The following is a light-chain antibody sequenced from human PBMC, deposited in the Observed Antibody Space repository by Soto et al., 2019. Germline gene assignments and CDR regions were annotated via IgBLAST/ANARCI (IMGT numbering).Light chain of an antibody. V-gene: IGKV3-20*01. CDR1: QSVSSSY. Sequence: EIVLTQSPGTLSLSPGERATLSCRASQSVSSSYLAWYQQKPGQAPRLLIYRASSRATGIPDRFSGSGSGTDFTLTISRLAPEDFAMYYCQQYVTSPTFGGGTEGEIK. J-gene: IGKJ4*01. CDR2: RAS. CDR3: QQYVTSPT.